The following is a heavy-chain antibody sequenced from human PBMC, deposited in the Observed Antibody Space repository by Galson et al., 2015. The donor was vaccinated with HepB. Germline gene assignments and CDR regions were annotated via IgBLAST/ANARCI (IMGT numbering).Heavy chain of an antibody. J-gene: IGHJ6*02. D-gene: IGHD3-10*01. V-gene: IGHV3-30*18. CDR1: GFTFSSYG. CDR2: ISYDGSNK. Sequence: SLRLSCAASGFTFSSYGMHWVRQAPGKGLEWVAVISYDGSNKYYADSVKGRFTISRDNSKNTLYLQMNSLRAEDTAVYYCAKLSYATRVRGVSSYYGMDVWGQGTTVTVSS. CDR3: AKLSYATRVRGVSSYYGMDV.